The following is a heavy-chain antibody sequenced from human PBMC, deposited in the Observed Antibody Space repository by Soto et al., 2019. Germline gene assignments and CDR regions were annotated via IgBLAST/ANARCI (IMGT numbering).Heavy chain of an antibody. CDR3: ARDFVGVVAATRRDNWCYP. J-gene: IGHJ5*02. Sequence: QLQLQESGPGLVKPSQTLSLTCTVSGGSISSGGYYWSWSRQHPGKGLEWSGYIYYSGSTYYNPSLKSRVTISVYTSKNQFSLQLSSLTAADTAVYYCARDFVGVVAATRRDNWCYPWGQGTLVTVSS. D-gene: IGHD2-15*01. V-gene: IGHV4-31*03. CDR1: GGSISSGGYY. CDR2: IYYSGST.